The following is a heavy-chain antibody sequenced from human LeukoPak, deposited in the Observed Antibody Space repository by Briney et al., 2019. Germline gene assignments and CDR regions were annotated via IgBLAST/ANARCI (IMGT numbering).Heavy chain of an antibody. CDR3: ARELAAGTTFDY. CDR1: GYTFTGYY. J-gene: IGHJ4*02. V-gene: IGHV1-2*02. Sequence: ASVKVSCKASGYTFTGYYMHWVRQAPGQGLEWMGWINPNSGGTNYAQKLQGRVTMTTDTSTSTAYMELRSLRSDDTAVYYCARELAAGTTFDYWGQGTLVTVSS. CDR2: INPNSGGT. D-gene: IGHD6-13*01.